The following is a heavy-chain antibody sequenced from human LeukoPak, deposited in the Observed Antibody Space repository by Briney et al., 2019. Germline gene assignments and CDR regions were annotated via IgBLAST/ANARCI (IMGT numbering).Heavy chain of an antibody. CDR2: ISGSGGST. D-gene: IGHD3-16*01. V-gene: IGHV3-23*01. J-gene: IGHJ4*02. CDR3: ARGDSGGMDY. Sequence: GGSLRLSCAASGFTFSSYAMSWVRQAPGKGLEWVSAISGSGGSTYYADSVKGRFTISRDNANNSLYLQMNSLRAEDTTVYYCARGDSGGMDYWGQGTLVTVSS. CDR1: GFTFSSYA.